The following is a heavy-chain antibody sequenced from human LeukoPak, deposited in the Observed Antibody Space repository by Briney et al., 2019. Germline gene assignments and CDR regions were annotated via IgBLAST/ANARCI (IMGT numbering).Heavy chain of an antibody. CDR2: IYHSGST. J-gene: IGHJ5*02. V-gene: IGHV4-4*02. Sequence: ASETLSLTCAVSGGSISSSNWWSWVRQPPGKGLEWIGEIYHSGSTNYNPSLKSRVTISVDKSKNQFSLKLTSVTAADTAMYYCARRPYGLIRGINGPTGHWFDPWGQGTLVIVSS. CDR1: GGSISSSNW. D-gene: IGHD2-8*01. CDR3: ARRPYGLIRGINGPTGHWFDP.